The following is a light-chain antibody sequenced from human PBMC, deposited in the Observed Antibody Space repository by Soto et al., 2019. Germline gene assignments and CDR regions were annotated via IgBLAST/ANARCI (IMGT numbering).Light chain of an antibody. CDR1: QSFSSYY. V-gene: IGKV3-20*01. CDR2: GAS. CDR3: QRYGSSVT. J-gene: IGKJ4*01. Sequence: EVVLTQSPGTLSLSPGDRVTLSCRASQSFSSYYLAWYQQKPGQAPRLLIYGASSRAPGTPDRFSGSGSETDFSLTISGLEPEDVDVYFCQRYGSSVTFGGGTKVEIK.